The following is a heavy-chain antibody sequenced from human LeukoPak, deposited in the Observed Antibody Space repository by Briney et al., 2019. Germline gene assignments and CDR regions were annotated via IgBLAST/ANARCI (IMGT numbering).Heavy chain of an antibody. Sequence: GESLKISCKGFGYNFTNYWIGWVRQMPGKGLEWMGIIYPGDSDTRYSPSLQGQVTISADKSISTAYLQWSSLRASDTAMYYCARRYYYGEGTYYFDYWGQGALVTVSS. CDR2: IYPGDSDT. J-gene: IGHJ4*02. D-gene: IGHD3-10*01. CDR1: GYNFTNYW. CDR3: ARRYYYGEGTYYFDY. V-gene: IGHV5-51*01.